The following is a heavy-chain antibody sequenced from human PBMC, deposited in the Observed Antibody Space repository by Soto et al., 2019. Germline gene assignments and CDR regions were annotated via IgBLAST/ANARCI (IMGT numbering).Heavy chain of an antibody. J-gene: IGHJ3*02. CDR2: IPGSADST. CDR1: GFIFSSLA. V-gene: IGHV3-23*01. D-gene: IGHD2-2*01. CDR3: AKKLPEAGSHFAFDI. Sequence: GGSLRLSCAASGFIFSSLAMSWVRQAPGKGLEWVSAIPGSADSTYYADSVKGRLTISRDNSKNTLYLQMNSLRAEDTAVYYCAKKLPEAGSHFAFDIWGHGTMGTGSS.